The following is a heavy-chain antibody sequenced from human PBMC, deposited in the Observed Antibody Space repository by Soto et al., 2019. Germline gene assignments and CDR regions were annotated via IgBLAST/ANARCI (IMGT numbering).Heavy chain of an antibody. J-gene: IGHJ4*02. Sequence: SETLSLTCTVSGGSISSNYWTWIRQPPGKGLEWIGYVYNSGSTNYNPSLKSRVTISEDTSKSQFSLKVNSMTAADTAVYYCARDRREAVAWYKLDNWGQGMLVTVSA. D-gene: IGHD1-1*01. CDR1: GGSISSNY. CDR3: ARDRREAVAWYKLDN. V-gene: IGHV4-59*01. CDR2: VYNSGST.